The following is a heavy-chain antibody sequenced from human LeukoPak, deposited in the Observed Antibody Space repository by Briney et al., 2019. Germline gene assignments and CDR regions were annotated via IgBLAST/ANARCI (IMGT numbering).Heavy chain of an antibody. V-gene: IGHV3-49*04. J-gene: IGHJ4*02. Sequence: GGSLRLSCTASGFTFGDYAMSWVRQAPGKGLEWVGFIRSKAYGGTTEYAASVKGRFTISRDDSKSIAYLQMNSLKTEDTAVYYCTSCRDGYNSPSDYWGQGTLVTVSS. CDR2: IRSKAYGGTT. D-gene: IGHD5-24*01. CDR1: GFTFGDYA. CDR3: TSCRDGYNSPSDY.